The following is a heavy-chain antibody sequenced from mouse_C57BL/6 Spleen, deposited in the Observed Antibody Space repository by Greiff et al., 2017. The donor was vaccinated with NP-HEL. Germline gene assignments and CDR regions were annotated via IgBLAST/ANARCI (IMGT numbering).Heavy chain of an antibody. J-gene: IGHJ2*01. CDR3: ASGGSNHDY. CDR1: GYTFTSYW. V-gene: IGHV1-52*01. D-gene: IGHD1-1*01. Sequence: QVQLQQPGAELVRPGSSVKLSCKASGYTFTSYWMHWVKQRPIQGLEWIGNIDPSDSETYYNQKFKDKATLTVDKSSSTAYMQLSSLTSEDSAVYYCASGGSNHDYWGQGTTLTVSS. CDR2: IDPSDSET.